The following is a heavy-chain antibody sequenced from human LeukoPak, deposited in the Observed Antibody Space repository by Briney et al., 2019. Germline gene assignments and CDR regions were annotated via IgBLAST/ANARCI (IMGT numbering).Heavy chain of an antibody. J-gene: IGHJ4*02. CDR2: IKTRIDGGTT. CDR1: GFTFSNAW. V-gene: IGHV3-15*01. Sequence: GGSLRLSCVASGFTFSNAWMAWVRQAPGKGLEWVGRIKTRIDGGTTDYAAAVKGRFTISRDDSKSTLYLQMNSLKTEDTAVYYCTTWSSRFDYWGQGTLVTVSS. CDR3: TTWSSRFDY. D-gene: IGHD6-6*01.